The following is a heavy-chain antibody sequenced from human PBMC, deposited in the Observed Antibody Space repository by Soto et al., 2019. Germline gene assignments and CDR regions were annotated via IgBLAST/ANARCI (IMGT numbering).Heavy chain of an antibody. J-gene: IGHJ5*02. CDR3: ARGQRFSDWFDP. V-gene: IGHV4-4*07. Sequence: QVHLQESGPGLVKPSETPSLTCSVSGGTISGYYWTWIRQPAGKGLEWIGRIYSSGNTKYNPSLQRRVTMSLDTSNNQFSLRLTSVTAADTAVYYCARGQRFSDWFDPWVQGTLVTVSS. D-gene: IGHD3-3*01. CDR2: IYSSGNT. CDR1: GGTISGYY.